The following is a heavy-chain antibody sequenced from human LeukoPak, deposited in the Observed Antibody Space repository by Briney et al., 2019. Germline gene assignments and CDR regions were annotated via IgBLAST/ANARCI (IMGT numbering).Heavy chain of an antibody. Sequence: SETLSLTCSVSGGSISKSPYYWAWIRQTPGKGLEWIGYIYYSGSTYYNPSLKSRVTISVDTSKNQFSLKLSSVTAADTAVYYCAREASYCSSTSCYRVSAFDIWGQGTMVTVSS. CDR3: AREASYCSSTSCYRVSAFDI. J-gene: IGHJ3*02. CDR2: IYYSGST. D-gene: IGHD2-2*01. V-gene: IGHV4-30-4*08. CDR1: GGSISKSPYY.